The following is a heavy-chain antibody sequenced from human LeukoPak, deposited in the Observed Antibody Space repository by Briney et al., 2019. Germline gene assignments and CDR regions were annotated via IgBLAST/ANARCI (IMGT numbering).Heavy chain of an antibody. CDR3: ARTSYDYVWGSYRLFDY. V-gene: IGHV1-69*01. J-gene: IGHJ4*02. CDR2: IIPIFGTA. CDR1: GGTFSSYA. D-gene: IGHD3-16*02. Sequence: SVKVSCKASGGTFSSYAISWVRQAPGQGLERMGGIIPIFGTANYAQKFQGRVTITADESTSTAYMELSSLRSEDTAVYYCARTSYDYVWGSYRLFDYWGQGTLVTVSS.